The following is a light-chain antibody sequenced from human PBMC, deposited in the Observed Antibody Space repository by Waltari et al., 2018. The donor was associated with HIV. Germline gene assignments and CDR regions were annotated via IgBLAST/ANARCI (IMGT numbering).Light chain of an antibody. V-gene: IGKV3-15*01. Sequence: EIVMTQSPATLSVSLGERATLSCRASQSVSTNLAWYQQKPGQAPRLLIYSASNRATDIPARFIGSGSGTAFTLTISSLQSEDFAVYYCQQYNNWPPWTFGQGTKVEIK. CDR3: QQYNNWPPWT. J-gene: IGKJ1*01. CDR1: QSVSTN. CDR2: SAS.